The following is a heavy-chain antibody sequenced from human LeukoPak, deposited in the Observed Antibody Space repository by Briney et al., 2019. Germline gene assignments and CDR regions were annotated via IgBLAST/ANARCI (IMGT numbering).Heavy chain of an antibody. Sequence: PSETLSLTCTVSGYSITSGYNWAWIRQPPGKVLEWIGSIYHSGSAYYNPSLKSRVTISVDTSKNQFSLKLSSVTAADTAVYYGVRYGSRTTCYTRAVDSGGQGTLVTVS. CDR2: IYHSGSA. J-gene: IGHJ4*02. CDR3: VRYGSRTTCYTRAVDS. V-gene: IGHV4-38-2*02. D-gene: IGHD2-2*02. CDR1: GYSITSGYN.